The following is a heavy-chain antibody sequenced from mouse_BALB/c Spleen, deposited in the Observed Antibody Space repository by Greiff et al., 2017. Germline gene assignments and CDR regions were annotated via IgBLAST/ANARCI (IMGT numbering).Heavy chain of an antibody. CDR3: ALNWDRYAMDY. J-gene: IGHJ4*01. D-gene: IGHD4-1*02. V-gene: IGHV1-54*01. CDR2: INPGSGGT. Sequence: QVQLKQSGAELVRPGTSVKVSCKASGYAFTNYWIEWVKQRPGQGLEWIGGINPGSGGTNYNEKFKGKATLTADKSSSTAYMQLSSLTSDDSAVYYCALNWDRYAMDYWGQGTSVTVSS. CDR1: GYAFTNYW.